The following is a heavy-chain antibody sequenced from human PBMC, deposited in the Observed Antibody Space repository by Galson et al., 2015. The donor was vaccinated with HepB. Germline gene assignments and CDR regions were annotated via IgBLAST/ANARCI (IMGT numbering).Heavy chain of an antibody. CDR1: GYTFAGYY. Sequence: SVKVSCKASGYTFAGYYVIWVRQAPGQGLEWMGWINPSSGGTNYAQKFQGRVTMTRDTSISTAYMELSRLRSDDTAVYYCATWYKLDSNGYASLGAFDIWGQGTMVTVSS. CDR2: INPSSGGT. V-gene: IGHV1-2*02. D-gene: IGHD3-22*01. CDR3: ATWYKLDSNGYASLGAFDI. J-gene: IGHJ3*02.